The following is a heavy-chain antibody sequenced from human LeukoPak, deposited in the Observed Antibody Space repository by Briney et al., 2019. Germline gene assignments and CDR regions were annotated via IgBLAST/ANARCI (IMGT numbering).Heavy chain of an antibody. V-gene: IGHV3-23*01. J-gene: IGHJ6*02. CDR1: GFTFSSYS. D-gene: IGHD2-2*01. CDR3: AKIVVPAAFYFYGMDV. Sequence: GGSLRLSCAASGFTFSSYSMNWVRQAPGKGLEWVSGISGNGLKTFYADSVKGRFTISRDNSKKTVDLEMNNLRVEDSAIFYCAKIVVPAAFYFYGMDVWGPGTTVTVSS. CDR2: ISGNGLKT.